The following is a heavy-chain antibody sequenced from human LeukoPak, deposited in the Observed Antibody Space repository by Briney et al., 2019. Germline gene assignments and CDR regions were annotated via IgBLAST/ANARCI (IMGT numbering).Heavy chain of an antibody. CDR1: GGTFSSYA. CDR3: ARDRPGSSSWYYFDY. CDR2: ITPIFGIA. V-gene: IGHV1-69*04. D-gene: IGHD6-13*01. J-gene: IGHJ4*02. Sequence: SVKVSCKASGGTFSSYAISWVRQAPGQGLEWMGRITPIFGIANYAQKFQGRVTITADKSTSTAYMELSSLRSEDTAVYYCARDRPGSSSWYYFDYWGQGTLVTVSS.